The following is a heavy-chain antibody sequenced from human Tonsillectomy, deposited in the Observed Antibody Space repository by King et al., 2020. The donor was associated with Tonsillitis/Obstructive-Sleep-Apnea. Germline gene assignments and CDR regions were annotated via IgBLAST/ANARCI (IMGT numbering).Heavy chain of an antibody. CDR3: AELLTGGESGY. D-gene: IGHD3-22*01. V-gene: IGHV3-23*04. CDR2: LTNSGGGT. Sequence: VQLVESGGGLVQPGGSLRLSCAASGFTFSNYAMTWVRQAPGKGLEWVSSLTNSGGGTYYADSVKGRFTISRDTSKNTLYLQMNSLRAEDTAVYYCAELLTGGESGYGGQGTLGTVSA. CDR1: GFTFSNYA. J-gene: IGHJ4*02.